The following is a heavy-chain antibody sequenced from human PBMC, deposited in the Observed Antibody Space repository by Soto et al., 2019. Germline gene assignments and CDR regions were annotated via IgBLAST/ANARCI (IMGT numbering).Heavy chain of an antibody. V-gene: IGHV4-30-4*01. CDR1: GGSISSGDYY. CDR2: IYHSGST. D-gene: IGHD6-6*01. J-gene: IGHJ5*02. Sequence: PSETLSLTCTVSGGSISSGDYYWSWILQPPGKGLEWIGYIYHSGSTYYNPSLKSRVTISVYTSKNQFSLKLSSVTAADTAVYYCARERPDGARLDPWGQGTLVTVSS. CDR3: ARERPDGARLDP.